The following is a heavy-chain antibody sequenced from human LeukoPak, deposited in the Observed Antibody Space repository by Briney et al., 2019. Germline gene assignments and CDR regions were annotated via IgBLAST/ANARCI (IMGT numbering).Heavy chain of an antibody. D-gene: IGHD2-21*02. J-gene: IGHJ3*02. Sequence: GGSLRLSCASSALTFSRHVINWVRQAPGKGLECVSAISGYGDSTFYADSVKGRFSISRDNSKNTLYLQMNSLRAEDTAVYSCAGNLLSYCGGDCRDDAFDIWGQGTMVTVSS. CDR3: AGNLLSYCGGDCRDDAFDI. CDR2: ISGYGDST. V-gene: IGHV3-23*01. CDR1: ALTFSRHV.